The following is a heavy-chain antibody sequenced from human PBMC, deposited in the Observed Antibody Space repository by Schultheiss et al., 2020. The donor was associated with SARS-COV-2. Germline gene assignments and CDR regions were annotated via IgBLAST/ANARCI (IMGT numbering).Heavy chain of an antibody. CDR2: ISGSGGST. CDR1: GFTFSSYA. CDR3: ARGGKGITMVRGVLAGMDV. J-gene: IGHJ6*02. Sequence: GGSLRLSCAASGFTFSSYAMSWVRQAPGKGLEWVSAISGSGGSTYYADSVKGRFTISRDNSKNTLYLQMNSLRAEDTAVYYCARGGKGITMVRGVLAGMDVWGQGTTVTVSS. D-gene: IGHD3-10*01. V-gene: IGHV3-23*01.